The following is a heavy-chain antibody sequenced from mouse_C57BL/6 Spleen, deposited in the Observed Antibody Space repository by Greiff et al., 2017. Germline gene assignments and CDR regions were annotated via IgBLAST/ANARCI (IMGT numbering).Heavy chain of an antibody. CDR2: IWWDDDK. V-gene: IGHV8-8*01. CDR1: GFSLSTFGMG. CDR3: ARICYSNYGYAMDY. J-gene: IGHJ4*01. D-gene: IGHD2-5*01. Sequence: QVTLKVSGPGILKPSQTLSLTCSFSGFSLSTFGMGVGWIRQPSGKGLEWLAHIWWDDDKYYNTALKSRPTFSKNTSKNQVFLKIANVDTADTATYYCARICYSNYGYAMDYWGQGTSVTVSS.